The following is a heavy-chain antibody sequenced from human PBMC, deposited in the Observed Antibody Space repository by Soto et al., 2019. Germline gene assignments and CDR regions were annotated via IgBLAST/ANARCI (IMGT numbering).Heavy chain of an antibody. V-gene: IGHV2-5*02. Sequence: QITLKESGPTLVKPTQTLTLTCTFSGFSLSSTRMAVGWIRQPPGKALEWLALIYWDDDKRYSPFLKSRLTITKDTPKTQVVLTMSNMDPVDTARYYCAHIVVAGLGYYFDHWGQGTLVTVSS. CDR3: AHIVVAGLGYYFDH. CDR1: GFSLSSTRMA. CDR2: IYWDDDK. D-gene: IGHD6-19*01. J-gene: IGHJ4*02.